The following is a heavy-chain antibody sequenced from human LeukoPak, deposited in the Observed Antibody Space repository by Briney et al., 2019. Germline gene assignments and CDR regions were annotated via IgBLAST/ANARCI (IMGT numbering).Heavy chain of an antibody. CDR2: ITWNSGSI. Sequence: GGSLRLSCAASGFTFDDYAMHWVRQAPGKGLEWVSGITWNSGSIGYADSVKGRFTISRDNAKKSLYLRMNSLRAEDTALYYCARARGSYAFDIWGQGTMVTVSS. CDR3: ARARGSYAFDI. J-gene: IGHJ3*02. D-gene: IGHD2-15*01. V-gene: IGHV3-9*01. CDR1: GFTFDDYA.